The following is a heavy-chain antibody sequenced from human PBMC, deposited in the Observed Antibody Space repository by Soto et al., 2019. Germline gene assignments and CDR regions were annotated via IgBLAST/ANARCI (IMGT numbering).Heavy chain of an antibody. CDR3: AHTNGDPDAFDI. V-gene: IGHV2-5*02. J-gene: IGHJ3*02. CDR1: GFSLSTSGVG. CDR2: IYWDDDK. D-gene: IGHD4-17*01. Sequence: QITLKESGPTLVKPTQTLTLTCTFSGFSLSTSGVGVGWIRQPPGKALEWLDLIYWDDDKRYSPSLKSRLTITQDTSKNQVVLTMTNMDPVDTATYYCAHTNGDPDAFDIWGQGTMVTVSS.